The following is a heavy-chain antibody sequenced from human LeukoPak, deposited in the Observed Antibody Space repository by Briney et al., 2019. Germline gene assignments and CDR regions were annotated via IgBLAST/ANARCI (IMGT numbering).Heavy chain of an antibody. CDR3: ASGKYRYGDNWFDP. J-gene: IGHJ5*02. Sequence: GGSLRLSCAASGFTFSSYAMSWVRQAPRKGLEWVSVVSGSGSSTDYADSVKGRFTISRDNSKNTLYLQMNSLRAEDTAVYFCASGKYRYGDNWFDPWGQGTLVTVSS. V-gene: IGHV3-23*01. CDR1: GFTFSSYA. CDR2: VSGSGSST. D-gene: IGHD5-18*01.